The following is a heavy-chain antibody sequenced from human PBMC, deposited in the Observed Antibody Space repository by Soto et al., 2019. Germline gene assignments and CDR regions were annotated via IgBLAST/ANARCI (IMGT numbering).Heavy chain of an antibody. Sequence: PSETLSLTCTVSGGSISSGDYYWSWIRQPPGKGLEWIGYIYYSGSAYYNPSLKSRVTISVDTSKNQFSLKLSSVTAADTAVYYCAREFPYYVSSYSYLVYWGQGALVTVSS. CDR3: AREFPYYVSSYSYLVY. J-gene: IGHJ4*02. D-gene: IGHD3-16*01. CDR2: IYYSGSA. V-gene: IGHV4-30-4*01. CDR1: GGSISSGDYY.